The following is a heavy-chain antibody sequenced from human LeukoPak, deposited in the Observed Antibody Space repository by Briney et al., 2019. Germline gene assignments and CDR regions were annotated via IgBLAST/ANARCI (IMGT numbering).Heavy chain of an antibody. J-gene: IGHJ4*02. CDR2: IYYSGST. Sequence: SETLSLTCTVSGGSISSGGYYWSWIRQHPGKGLEWIGYIYYSGSTNYNPSLKSRVTISVDTSKNQFSLKLSSVTAADTAVYYCARLRSGLIPDYWGQGTLVTVSS. D-gene: IGHD3-3*01. V-gene: IGHV4-61*08. CDR3: ARLRSGLIPDY. CDR1: GGSISSGGYY.